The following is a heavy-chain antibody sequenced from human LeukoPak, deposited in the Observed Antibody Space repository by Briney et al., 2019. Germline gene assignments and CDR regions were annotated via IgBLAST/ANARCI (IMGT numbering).Heavy chain of an antibody. CDR3: ARGAAALKRGSIVVVITTRGNWFDP. CDR1: GGSFSGYY. CDR2: INHSGST. D-gene: IGHD3-22*01. Sequence: SETLSLTCAVYGGSFSGYYWSWIRQPPGKGLEWIVEINHSGSTNYNPSLKSRVTISVDTSKNQFSLKLSSVTAADTAVYYCARGAAALKRGSIVVVITTRGNWFDPWGQGTLVTVSS. J-gene: IGHJ5*02. V-gene: IGHV4-34*01.